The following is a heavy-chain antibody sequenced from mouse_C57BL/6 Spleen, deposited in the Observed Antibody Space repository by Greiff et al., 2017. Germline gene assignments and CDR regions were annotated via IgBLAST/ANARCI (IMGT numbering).Heavy chain of an antibody. CDR2: IDPNSGGT. Sequence: QQSCKASGYTFTSYWMHWVKQRPGRGLEWIGRIDPNSGGTKYNEKFKSKATLTVDKPSSTAYMQLSSLTSEDSAVYYCARTSNYVFYYAMDYWGQGTSVTVSS. CDR3: ARTSNYVFYYAMDY. J-gene: IGHJ4*01. D-gene: IGHD2-5*01. CDR1: GYTFTSYW. V-gene: IGHV1-72*01.